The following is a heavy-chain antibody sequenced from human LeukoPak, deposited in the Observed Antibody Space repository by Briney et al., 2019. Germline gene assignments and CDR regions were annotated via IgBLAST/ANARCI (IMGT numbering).Heavy chain of an antibody. Sequence: SETLSLTCAVYGGSFSGYYWSWIRQPPGKGLEWIGEINHSGSTNYNPSLKSRVTISVDTSKNQFSLKLSSVTAADTAVYYCARGPGAHRGFDPWGQGTLVTVSS. J-gene: IGHJ5*02. CDR1: GGSFSGYY. CDR3: ARGPGAHRGFDP. D-gene: IGHD4/OR15-4a*01. V-gene: IGHV4-34*01. CDR2: INHSGST.